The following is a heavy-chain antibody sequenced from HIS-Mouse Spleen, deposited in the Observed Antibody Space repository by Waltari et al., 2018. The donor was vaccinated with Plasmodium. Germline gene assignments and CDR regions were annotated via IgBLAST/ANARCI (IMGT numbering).Heavy chain of an antibody. CDR2: IKQDGSEK. Sequence: EVQLVESGGGLVQPGGSLRLPCAASGFTFSSYWLSWVRQAPGKGLEWVDNIKQDGSEKYYVDSGKGRFTISRDNAKNSLYLQMNSLRAEDTAVYYCARETGDFDYWGQGTLVTVSS. CDR1: GFTFSSYW. V-gene: IGHV3-7*01. D-gene: IGHD7-27*01. CDR3: ARETGDFDY. J-gene: IGHJ4*02.